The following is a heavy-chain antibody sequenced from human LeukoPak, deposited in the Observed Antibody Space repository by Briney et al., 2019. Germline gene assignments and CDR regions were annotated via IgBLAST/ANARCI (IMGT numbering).Heavy chain of an antibody. CDR3: ARDQYAGYDPYYFDY. Sequence: GGSLRPSCTASGFTFGAYAMTWVRQAPGKGLEWVSFIRSRTYGGTTEYAASVKCRFTISRDDSKSIAYLQMNSLKTEDTAVYYCARDQYAGYDPYYFDYWGQGTLVTVSS. CDR1: GFTFGAYA. J-gene: IGHJ4*02. CDR2: IRSRTYGGTT. D-gene: IGHD2-2*01. V-gene: IGHV3-49*04.